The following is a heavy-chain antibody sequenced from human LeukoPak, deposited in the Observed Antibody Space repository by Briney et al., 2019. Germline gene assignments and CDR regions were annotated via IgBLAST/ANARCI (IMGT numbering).Heavy chain of an antibody. CDR3: ARVGWSFGYTSWYFDP. Sequence: SETLSLTCTVSGGSISSGSYYWGWLRQPPGKGLEWIGSIYYSGSTYYNPSLKSRVTISVDTSKNQFSLKLSSVTAADTAVYYCARVGWSFGYTSWYFDPWGRGTLVTVSS. CDR1: GGSISSGSYY. V-gene: IGHV4-39*07. J-gene: IGHJ2*01. D-gene: IGHD5-24*01. CDR2: IYYSGST.